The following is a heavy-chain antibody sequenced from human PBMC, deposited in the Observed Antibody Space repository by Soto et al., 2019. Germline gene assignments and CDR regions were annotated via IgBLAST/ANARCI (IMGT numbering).Heavy chain of an antibody. J-gene: IGHJ6*02. D-gene: IGHD3-22*01. V-gene: IGHV3-23*01. Sequence: GGSLRLSCAASGFTFSSYAMSWVRQAPGKGLEWVSAISGSGGSTYYADSVKGRFTISRDNSKTTLYLQMNSLRAEDTAVYYWAKVEGLIGSGYAVINYTYYVLDFGGQGPRVTVPS. CDR1: GFTFSSYA. CDR2: ISGSGGST. CDR3: AKVEGLIGSGYAVINYTYYVLDF.